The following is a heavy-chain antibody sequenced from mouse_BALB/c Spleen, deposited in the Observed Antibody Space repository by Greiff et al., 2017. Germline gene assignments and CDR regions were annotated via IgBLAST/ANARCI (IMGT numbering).Heavy chain of an antibody. J-gene: IGHJ4*01. V-gene: IGHV5-17*02. CDR2: ISSGSSTI. CDR1: GFTFSSFG. D-gene: IGHD1-1*01. CDR3: ARHYGAMDY. Sequence: EVMLVESGGGLVQPGGSRKLSCAASGFTFSSFGMHWVRQAPEKGLEWVAYISSGSSTIYYADTVKGRFTISRDNPKNTLFLQMTSLRSEDTAMYYCARHYGAMDYWGQGTSVTVSS.